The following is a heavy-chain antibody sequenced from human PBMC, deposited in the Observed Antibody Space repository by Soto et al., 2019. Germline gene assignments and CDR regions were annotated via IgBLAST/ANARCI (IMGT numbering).Heavy chain of an antibody. Sequence: QVQLQESGPGLVKPSETLSLTCTVSGGSISSYYWSWIRQPPGKGLEWIGYIYYSGSTNYNPSLKSRVTISVDTSKNQFSLKLSSVTAADTAVYYCARLVAAAGFDIWGQGTMVTVSS. J-gene: IGHJ3*02. CDR2: IYYSGST. D-gene: IGHD6-13*01. CDR3: ARLVAAAGFDI. CDR1: GGSISSYY. V-gene: IGHV4-59*08.